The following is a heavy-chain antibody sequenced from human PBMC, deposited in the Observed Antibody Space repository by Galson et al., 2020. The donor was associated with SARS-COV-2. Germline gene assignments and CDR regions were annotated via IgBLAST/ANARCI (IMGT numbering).Heavy chain of an antibody. Sequence: SETLSLTCTVSGGSFSSNYWNWIRQTPGKGLEWTGNIPYSGSTAYQPSIESRVTISIDTSKNQFSLKLRSVTAADTAVYYCVGLGVGDYYYYGMDVWGQGTTVTVSS. V-gene: IGHV4-59*01. CDR3: VGLGVGDYYYYGMDV. D-gene: IGHD3-10*01. CDR2: IPYSGST. J-gene: IGHJ6*02. CDR1: GGSFSSNY.